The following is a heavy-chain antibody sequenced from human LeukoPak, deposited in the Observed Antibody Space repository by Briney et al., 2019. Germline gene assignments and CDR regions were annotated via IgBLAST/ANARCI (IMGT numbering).Heavy chain of an antibody. J-gene: IGHJ6*02. CDR1: GYTFTSYG. CDR2: ISAYNGNT. Sequence: ASVKVSCKASGYTFTSYGISWVRRAPGQGLEWTGWISAYNGNTNYAQKLQGRVTMTTDTSTSTAYMELRSLRSDDTAVYYCAREGYSYGYFSGMDVWGQGTTVTVSS. CDR3: AREGYSYGYFSGMDV. V-gene: IGHV1-18*01. D-gene: IGHD5-18*01.